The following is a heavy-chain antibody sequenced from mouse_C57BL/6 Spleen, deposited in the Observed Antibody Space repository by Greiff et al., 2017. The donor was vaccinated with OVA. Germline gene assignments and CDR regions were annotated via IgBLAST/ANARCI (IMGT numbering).Heavy chain of an antibody. CDR1: GYPFTSYW. Sequence: QVQLQQPGAELVRPGTSVKLSCKASGYPFTSYWMHWVKQRPGQGLEWIGVIDPSDSYTNYNQKFKGKATLTVDTSSSTAYMQLSSLTSEDSAVYYCARSGDYDRFAYWGQGTLVTVSA. CDR2: IDPSDSYT. CDR3: ARSGDYDRFAY. J-gene: IGHJ3*01. V-gene: IGHV1-59*01. D-gene: IGHD2-4*01.